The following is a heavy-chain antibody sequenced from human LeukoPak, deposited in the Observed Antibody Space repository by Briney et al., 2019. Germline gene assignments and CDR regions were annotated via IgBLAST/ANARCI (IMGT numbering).Heavy chain of an antibody. CDR1: GGSISSYY. Sequence: SETLSLTCTVSGGSISSYYWSWIRQPPGKGLEWIGYIYYSGSTNYNPSLKSRVTISVDTSKNQFSLKLSSVTAADTAVYYCARGTGYSYGLWYFDYWGQGTLVTVSS. CDR3: ARGTGYSYGLWYFDY. J-gene: IGHJ4*02. V-gene: IGHV4-59*01. CDR2: IYYSGST. D-gene: IGHD5-18*01.